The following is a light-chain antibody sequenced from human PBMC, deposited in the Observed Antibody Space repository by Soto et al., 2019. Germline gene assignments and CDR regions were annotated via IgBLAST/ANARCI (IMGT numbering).Light chain of an antibody. CDR1: QSVSNS. CDR2: DAS. CDR3: PQRTNLPLT. J-gene: IGKJ5*01. Sequence: EIVLTQSPATLSLSPGERATLSCRASQSVSNSLAWYQQKPGQAPRLLIYDASNRATGIPARFSGSGSGTDFTLTIRSLEPEDFAVYYCPQRTNLPLTFGQGARLEIK. V-gene: IGKV3-11*01.